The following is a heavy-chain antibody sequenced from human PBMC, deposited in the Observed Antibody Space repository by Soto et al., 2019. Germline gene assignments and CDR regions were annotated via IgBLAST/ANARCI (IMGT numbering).Heavy chain of an antibody. D-gene: IGHD4-4*01. CDR1: GFTFNAYA. J-gene: IGHJ4*02. V-gene: IGHV3-23*01. CDR2: IGGSGGNR. Sequence: EVQLLESGGSLVLPGGSLRLSCAASGFTFNAYAMTWVRQAPGKGLEWVSAIGGSGGNRYYAASVKGRFTISRDNSKDALDLQMNSLRVEDTAVYYCARVASDYINSVDHWGQGILVTVSS. CDR3: ARVASDYINSVDH.